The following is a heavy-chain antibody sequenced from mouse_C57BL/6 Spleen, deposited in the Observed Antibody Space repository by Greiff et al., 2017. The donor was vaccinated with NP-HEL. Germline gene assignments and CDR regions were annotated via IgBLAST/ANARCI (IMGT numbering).Heavy chain of an antibody. Sequence: QVQLQQPGAELVRPGSSVKLSCKASGYTFTSYWMHWVKQRPGQGLEWIGNINPSNGGTNYNEKFKSKATLTVDKSSSTAYMQLSSLTSEDSAVYYCARAPFLGYYAMDYWGQGTSVTVSS. CDR2: INPSNGGT. CDR1: GYTFTSYW. V-gene: IGHV1-53*01. CDR3: ARAPFLGYYAMDY. J-gene: IGHJ4*01. D-gene: IGHD3-1*01.